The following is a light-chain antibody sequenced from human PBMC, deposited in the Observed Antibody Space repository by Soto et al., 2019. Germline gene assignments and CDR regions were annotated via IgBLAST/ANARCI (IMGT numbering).Light chain of an antibody. Sequence: DIQMTQSPSTLSASIGDRVTITCRDSQSIFLWLAWYQQKPGKATKVLIYKASTLESGVPSRFNGTGAETEFTLTINGRQPDDFATYFCQQYKSFMYTFGQGTKVELK. J-gene: IGKJ2*01. V-gene: IGKV1-5*03. CDR3: QQYKSFMYT. CDR1: QSIFLW. CDR2: KAS.